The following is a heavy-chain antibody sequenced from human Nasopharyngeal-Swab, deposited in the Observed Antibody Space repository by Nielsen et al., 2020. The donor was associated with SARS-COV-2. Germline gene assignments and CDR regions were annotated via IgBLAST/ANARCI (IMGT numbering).Heavy chain of an antibody. D-gene: IGHD3-10*01. Sequence: WVRQAPGQGLEWMGGFDPEDGETIYAQKFQGRVTMTEDTSTDTAYMELSSVTAADTAVYYCARESGRVGSYFYYYYYMDVWGKGTTVTVSS. CDR2: FDPEDGET. V-gene: IGHV1-24*01. J-gene: IGHJ6*03. CDR3: ARESGRVGSYFYYYYYMDV.